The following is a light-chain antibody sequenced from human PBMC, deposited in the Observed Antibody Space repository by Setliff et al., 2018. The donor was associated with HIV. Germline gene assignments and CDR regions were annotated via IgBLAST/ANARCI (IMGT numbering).Light chain of an antibody. J-gene: IGLJ1*01. V-gene: IGLV2-14*03. CDR2: DAT. CDR3: TSYTVNNTPV. Sequence: QSALAQPASVIGSPGQSITISCNGTSSDIGGYNYVSWYQQHPDTVPKLIIYDATHRPSGISDRFSGSKSADAASLTISGLQTEDEADYYCTSYTVNNTPVFGTGTKVTVL. CDR1: SSDIGGYNY.